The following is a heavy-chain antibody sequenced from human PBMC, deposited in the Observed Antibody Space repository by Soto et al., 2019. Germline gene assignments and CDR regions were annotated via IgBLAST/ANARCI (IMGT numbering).Heavy chain of an antibody. CDR2: INTDSGTT. CDR3: VRDRAADWYLDL. J-gene: IGHJ2*01. D-gene: IGHD6-25*01. CDR1: GYSFTSCA. V-gene: IGHV1-3*04. Sequence: QVQVVQSGAEVKKPGASVRLSCKTSGYSFTSCAIHWVRQAPGQGFEWMGWINTDSGTTKYSQKFRGRVTITRDTSASTAYMELSSLSSEDTTLYYCVRDRAADWYLDLWGRGTLVTVSS.